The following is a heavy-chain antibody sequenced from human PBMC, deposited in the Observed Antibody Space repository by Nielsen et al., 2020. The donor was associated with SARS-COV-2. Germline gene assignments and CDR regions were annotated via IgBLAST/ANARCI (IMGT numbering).Heavy chain of an antibody. CDR3: LRGLVDY. CDR2: ISYSSGSTI. CDR1: GFTFSTYS. D-gene: IGHD3/OR15-3a*01. J-gene: IGHJ4*02. V-gene: IGHV3-48*02. Sequence: GGSLRLSCAASGFTFSTYSMNWVRQSPGKGLEWVSYISYSSGSTIYYADSVKGRFTISRDNDKNSPYLQMNSLRDEDTAVYYCLRGLVDYWGQGTLVTVSS.